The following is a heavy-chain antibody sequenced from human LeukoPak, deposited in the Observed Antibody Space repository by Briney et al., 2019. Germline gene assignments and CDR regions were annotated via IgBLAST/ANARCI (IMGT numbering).Heavy chain of an antibody. Sequence: GGSLRLSCTASGFTFGDYAMSWVRQAPGKGLEWVGFIRSKAYGGTTEYAASVKGRFTISRDDSKSIAYLQMNSLKTEDTAVYYCTRDVYYDFWSGYLYYYMDVWGKGTTVTVSS. J-gene: IGHJ6*03. CDR1: GFTFGDYA. CDR3: TRDVYYDFWSGYLYYYMDV. CDR2: IRSKAYGGTT. V-gene: IGHV3-49*04. D-gene: IGHD3-3*01.